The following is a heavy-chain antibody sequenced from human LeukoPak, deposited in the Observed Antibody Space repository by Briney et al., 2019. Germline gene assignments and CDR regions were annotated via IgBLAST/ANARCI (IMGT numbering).Heavy chain of an antibody. Sequence: GGSLRLSCEASGFTFSSYGMHWVRQAPGKGLEWVAVISYDGSNKYYADSVKGRFTISRDNSKNTLYLQMNSLRAEDTAVYYCAKDRSSGSPEYFQHWGQGTLVTVSS. CDR3: AKDRSSGSPEYFQH. D-gene: IGHD6-19*01. CDR1: GFTFSSYG. J-gene: IGHJ1*01. V-gene: IGHV3-30*18. CDR2: ISYDGSNK.